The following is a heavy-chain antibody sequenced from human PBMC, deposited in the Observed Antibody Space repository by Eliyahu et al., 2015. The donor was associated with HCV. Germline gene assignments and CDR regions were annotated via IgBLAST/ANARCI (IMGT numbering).Heavy chain of an antibody. CDR3: ARSEPGGATTY. V-gene: IGHV4-34*02. CDR1: GVSFSGYY. J-gene: IGHJ4*02. D-gene: IGHD1-26*01. CDR2: INHSGKT. Sequence: QVQLQQWGAGLLKPSETLSLTCAVYGVSFSGYYWSWIRQTPGKGLEWIGEINHSGKTKYNPSLKSRVTLSVDTSKNQFSLKLSSVTAADTAMYFCARSEPGGATTYWGQGALVTVSS.